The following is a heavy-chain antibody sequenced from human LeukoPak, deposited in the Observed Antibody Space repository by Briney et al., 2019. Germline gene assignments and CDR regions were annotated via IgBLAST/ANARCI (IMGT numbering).Heavy chain of an antibody. J-gene: IGHJ4*02. CDR2: IDPSDSYT. CDR3: ARHSRYCSSTSCYAYY. D-gene: IGHD2-2*01. V-gene: IGHV5-10-1*01. CDR1: GYSFTSYW. Sequence: GESLKISCKGSGYSFTSYWISWVRQMPGKGLEWMGRIDPSDSYTNYSPSFQGHVSTSADKPISTAYLQWSSLKASDTAMYYCARHSRYCSSTSCYAYYWGQGTLVTVSS.